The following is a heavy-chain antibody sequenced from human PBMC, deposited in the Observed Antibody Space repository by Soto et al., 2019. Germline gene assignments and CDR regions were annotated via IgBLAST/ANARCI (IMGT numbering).Heavy chain of an antibody. CDR3: ARQDIVVVPAAIGNYYYYYGMDV. D-gene: IGHD2-2*01. V-gene: IGHV5-51*01. CDR1: GYSFAGYW. Sequence: VEPLKICCRGAGYSFAGYWSGWVRQMPGKGLEWMGIIYPGDSDTRYSLSFQGQVTISADKSISTAYLQWSSLKASDTAMYYCARQDIVVVPAAIGNYYYYYGMDVWGQGTTVTVSS. CDR2: IYPGDSDT. J-gene: IGHJ6*02.